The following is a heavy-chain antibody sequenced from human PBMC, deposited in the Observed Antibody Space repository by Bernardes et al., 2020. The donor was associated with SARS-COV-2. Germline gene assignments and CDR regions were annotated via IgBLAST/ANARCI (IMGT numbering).Heavy chain of an antibody. CDR2: IIPILGIA. V-gene: IGHV1-69*04. J-gene: IGHJ5*02. Sequence: SVKVSCKASGGTFSSYAISWVRQAPGQGLEWMGRIIPILGIANYAQKFQGRVTITADKSTSTAYMELSRRRSEDTAVYYCARARPLVVVTAMGDTDWFDPWGKGTLGTVSS. CDR1: GGTFSSYA. CDR3: ARARPLVVVTAMGDTDWFDP. D-gene: IGHD2-21*02.